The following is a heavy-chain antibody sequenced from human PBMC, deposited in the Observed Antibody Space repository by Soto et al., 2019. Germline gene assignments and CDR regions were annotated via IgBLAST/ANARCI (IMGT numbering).Heavy chain of an antibody. V-gene: IGHV3-30*04. CDR3: ARGQQLVDY. J-gene: IGHJ4*01. CDR2: ISYDGSNK. CDR1: GFTFSSYA. D-gene: IGHD6-13*01. Sequence: GGSLRLSCAASGFTFSSYAMHWVRQAPGKGLEWVAVISYDGSNKYYADSVKGRFTISRDNSKNMLYLQMNSLRAEDTAVYYCARGQQLVDYWGHGTLVTVSS.